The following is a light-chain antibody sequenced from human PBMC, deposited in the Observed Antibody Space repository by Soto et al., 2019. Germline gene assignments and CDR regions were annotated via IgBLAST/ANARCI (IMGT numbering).Light chain of an antibody. J-gene: IGKJ1*01. CDR2: GAT. CDR3: QQYNQWPWT. CDR1: QTVSTN. Sequence: ERVMTQSPATLSVSPGDRATLSCRASQTVSTNVAWYQQKPGQLPRLLIYGATARATDIPARFSGSGSGTEFTLTISSLQSEDFAVYFCQQYNQWPWTFVQGTSVEVK. V-gene: IGKV3-15*01.